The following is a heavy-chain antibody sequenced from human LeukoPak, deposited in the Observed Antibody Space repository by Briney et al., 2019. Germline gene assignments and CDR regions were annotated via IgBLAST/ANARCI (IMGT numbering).Heavy chain of an antibody. CDR2: IYHTGST. D-gene: IGHD3-22*01. CDR1: GYSISSGYY. CDR3: ARVLYYYDSSGYPNWFDP. V-gene: IGHV4-38-2*02. Sequence: SETLSLTCTVSGYSISSGYYWGWIRQPPGKGLEWIGSIYHTGSTYYNPSLKSRVTISVDTSKNQFSLKLSSVTAADTAVYYCARVLYYYDSSGYPNWFDPWGQGTLVTVSS. J-gene: IGHJ5*02.